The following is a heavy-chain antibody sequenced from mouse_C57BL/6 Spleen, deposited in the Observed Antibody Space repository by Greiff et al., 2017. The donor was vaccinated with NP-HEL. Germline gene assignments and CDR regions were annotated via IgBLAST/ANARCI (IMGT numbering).Heavy chain of an antibody. J-gene: IGHJ4*01. Sequence: QVQLQQPGAELVMPGASVKLSCKASGYTFTSYWMHWVKQRPGQGLEWIGEIDPSDSYTNSNQKFKGKSTLTVDKSSCTAYMQLSSLTSEGSAVYYCAIYGSSDKNYAMDYWGQATSVTVSS. CDR1: GYTFTSYW. D-gene: IGHD1-1*01. CDR3: AIYGSSDKNYAMDY. CDR2: IDPSDSYT. V-gene: IGHV1-69*01.